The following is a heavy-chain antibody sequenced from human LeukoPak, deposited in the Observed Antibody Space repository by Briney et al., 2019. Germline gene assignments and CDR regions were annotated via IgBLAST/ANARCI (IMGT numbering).Heavy chain of an antibody. CDR3: ARVYCSSTSCYRGLLNWFDP. J-gene: IGHJ5*02. V-gene: IGHV1-69*13. Sequence: GASVKVSCKASGGTFSSYAISWVRQAPGQGLEWMGGIIPIFGTANYAQKFQGRVTITADESTSTAYMELSSLRSEDTAVYYCARVYCSSTSCYRGLLNWFDPWGQGTLVTVSS. CDR1: GGTFSSYA. CDR2: IIPIFGTA. D-gene: IGHD2-2*01.